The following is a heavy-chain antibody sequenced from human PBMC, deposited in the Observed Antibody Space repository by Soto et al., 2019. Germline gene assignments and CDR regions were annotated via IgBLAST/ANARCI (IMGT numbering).Heavy chain of an antibody. V-gene: IGHV1-8*01. Sequence: ASVKVSCKASGYTFTSYDINWVRQATGQGLEWMGWMNPNSGNTGYAQKFQGRVTMTRNTSISTAYMELSSLRSEDTAVYYCARGGPDSSSWYDGEYYYGMDVWGQGTTVTVSS. D-gene: IGHD6-13*01. CDR1: GYTFTSYD. CDR2: MNPNSGNT. J-gene: IGHJ6*02. CDR3: ARGGPDSSSWYDGEYYYGMDV.